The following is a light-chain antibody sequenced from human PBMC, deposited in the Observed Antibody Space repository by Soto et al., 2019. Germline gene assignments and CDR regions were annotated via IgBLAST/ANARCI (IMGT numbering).Light chain of an antibody. Sequence: QSVLTQPPSVSGAPGQRVTISCTGSSSNIGAVYDVHWYQRLPGTAPKLLIYGNSNRPSGVPDRFSGSKSGTSASLAITGLQAEDEADYYCQSYDSSLSVWVFGGGTKVTVL. V-gene: IGLV1-40*01. CDR2: GNS. J-gene: IGLJ3*02. CDR1: SSNIGAVYD. CDR3: QSYDSSLSVWV.